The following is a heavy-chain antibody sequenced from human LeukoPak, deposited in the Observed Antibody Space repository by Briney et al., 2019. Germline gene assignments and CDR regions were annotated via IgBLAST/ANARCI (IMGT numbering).Heavy chain of an antibody. CDR3: ARDREQWLVGAYYYYYGMDV. CDR2: ISAYNGNT. J-gene: IGHJ6*02. D-gene: IGHD6-19*01. V-gene: IGHV1-18*01. Sequence: ASVNVSCKASGYTFTSYGISWVRQAPGQGLEWMGWISAYNGNTNYAQKLQGRVTMTTDTSTSTAYMELRSLRSDDTAVYYCARDREQWLVGAYYYYYGMDVWGQGTTVTVSS. CDR1: GYTFTSYG.